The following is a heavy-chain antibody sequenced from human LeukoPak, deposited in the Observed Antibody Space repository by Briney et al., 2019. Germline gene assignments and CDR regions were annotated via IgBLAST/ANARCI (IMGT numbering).Heavy chain of an antibody. CDR3: ARFIAVVVPGY. CDR2: IYYSGDT. CDR1: GGSISSSSYY. D-gene: IGHD2-15*01. J-gene: IGHJ4*02. V-gene: IGHV4-39*07. Sequence: PSETLSLTCTVSGGSISSSSYYWGWVRQPPGKGLEWIGNIYYSGDTSYKQSLKSRVTISVDTSTYQFSLKLSSETTAETAVYYCARFIAVVVPGYWGQGTLVTVSS.